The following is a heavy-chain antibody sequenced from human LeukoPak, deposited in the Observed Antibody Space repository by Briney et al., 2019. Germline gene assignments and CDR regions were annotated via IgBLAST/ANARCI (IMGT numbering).Heavy chain of an antibody. CDR1: GFTFSSYS. CDR3: ARAVDCSSTSCYLFDP. D-gene: IGHD2-2*01. CDR2: ISSSSSTI. V-gene: IGHV3-48*04. Sequence: GGSLRLSCAASGFTFSSYSMNWVRQAPGKGLEWVSYISSSSSTIYYADSVKGRFTISRDNAKNSLYLQMNSLRAEDTAVYYCARAVDCSSTSCYLFDPWGQGTLVTVSS. J-gene: IGHJ5*02.